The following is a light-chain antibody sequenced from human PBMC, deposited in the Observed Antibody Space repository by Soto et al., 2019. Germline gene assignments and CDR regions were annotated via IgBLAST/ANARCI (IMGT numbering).Light chain of an antibody. CDR3: QQYNSFWT. CDR1: QSLNND. J-gene: IGKJ1*01. CDR2: DAS. V-gene: IGKV1-5*01. Sequence: DIQMTQSPSTLSASVGDRVTITCRASQSLNNDLAWYQQKPGKAPNLLIYDASTLERGVPSRFSGTGSGTEFTLAINSLQPDDFATYYCQQYNSFWTFGQGTKVDI.